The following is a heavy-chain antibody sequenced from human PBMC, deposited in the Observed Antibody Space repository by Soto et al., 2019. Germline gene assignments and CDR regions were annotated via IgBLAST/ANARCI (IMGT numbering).Heavy chain of an antibody. CDR1: GFPISSGSYS. Sequence: TRSLICAVSGFPISSGSYSLSCIRPPPGKGLEWIGYIYHSGSTYYNPSLKSRVTISVDRSKNQFSLKLSSVTAADTAVYFCARTGKFYYFAMSGLPSDPWGPGVPVTLS. D-gene: IGHD3-3*01. J-gene: IGHJ5*02. V-gene: IGHV4-30-2*01. CDR2: IYHSGST. CDR3: ARTGKFYYFAMSGLPSDP.